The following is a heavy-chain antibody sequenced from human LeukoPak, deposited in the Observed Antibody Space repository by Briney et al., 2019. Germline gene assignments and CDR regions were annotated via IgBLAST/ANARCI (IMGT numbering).Heavy chain of an antibody. CDR2: INHSGST. V-gene: IGHV4-34*01. CDR1: GGSFSGYY. D-gene: IGHD5-18*01. CDR3: ARRPSYLKNWFDP. Sequence: PSETLSLTCAVYGGSFSGYYWSWIRQPPGKGLEWIGEINHSGSTNYNPSLKSRVTISVDTSKNQFSLKLSSVTAADTAVYYCARRPSYLKNWFDPWGQGTLVTVSS. J-gene: IGHJ5*02.